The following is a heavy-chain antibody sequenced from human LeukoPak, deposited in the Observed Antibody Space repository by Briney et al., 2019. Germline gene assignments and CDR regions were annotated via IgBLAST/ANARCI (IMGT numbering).Heavy chain of an antibody. CDR1: GGSISSSSYY. CDR2: IYYSGST. V-gene: IGHV4-39*07. CDR3: ARAGYGGNLHFDY. D-gene: IGHD4-23*01. Sequence: PSETLSLTCTVSGGSISSSSYYWGWIRQPPGKGLEWIGSIYYSGSTYYNPSLKSRVTISVDTSKNQFSLKLSSVTAADTAVYYCARAGYGGNLHFDYWGQGTLVTVSS. J-gene: IGHJ4*02.